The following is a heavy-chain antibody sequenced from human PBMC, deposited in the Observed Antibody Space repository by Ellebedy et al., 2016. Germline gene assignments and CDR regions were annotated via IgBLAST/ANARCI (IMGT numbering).Heavy chain of an antibody. D-gene: IGHD6-13*01. CDR1: GFTFSSYA. J-gene: IGHJ4*02. V-gene: IGHV3-30-3*01. CDR2: ISYDGSNK. Sequence: GESLKISCAASGFTFSSYAMHWVRQAPGKGLEWVAVISYDGSNKYYADSVKGRFTISRDNSKNTLYLQMNSLRAEDTAVYYCAKDVIAAPHYFDYWGQGTLVTVSS. CDR3: AKDVIAAPHYFDY.